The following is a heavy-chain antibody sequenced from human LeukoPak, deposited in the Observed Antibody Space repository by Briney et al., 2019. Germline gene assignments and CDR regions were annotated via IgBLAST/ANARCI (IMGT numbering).Heavy chain of an antibody. CDR1: GYTLTELS. V-gene: IGHV1-24*01. Sequence: ASVKVSCKVSGYTLTELSMHWVRQAPGKGLEWMGGFDPEDGETIYAQKFQGRVTMTRDMSTSTVYMELSSLRSEDTAVYYCARDLMTTVTTYLDYWGQGTLVTVSS. CDR3: ARDLMTTVTTYLDY. D-gene: IGHD4-11*01. CDR2: FDPEDGET. J-gene: IGHJ4*02.